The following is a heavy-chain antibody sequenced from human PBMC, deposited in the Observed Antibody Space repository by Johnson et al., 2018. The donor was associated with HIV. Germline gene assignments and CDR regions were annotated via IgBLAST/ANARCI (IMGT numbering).Heavy chain of an antibody. CDR1: GFTFSSYA. V-gene: IGHV3-20*04. D-gene: IGHD1-26*01. J-gene: IGHJ3*02. Sequence: VTLVESGGGLVQPGGSLRLSCAASGFTFSSYAMNWVRQAPGKGLEWVSGINWNGDNTGYGDSVKGRFTIFRDNAKNSLYLQMNSLRAGDTAVYYCARALGATYAFDIWGQGTMVTVSS. CDR2: INWNGDNT. CDR3: ARALGATYAFDI.